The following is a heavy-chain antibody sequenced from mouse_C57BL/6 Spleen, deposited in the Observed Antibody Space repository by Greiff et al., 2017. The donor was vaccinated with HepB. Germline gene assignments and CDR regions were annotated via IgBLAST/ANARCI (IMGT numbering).Heavy chain of an antibody. Sequence: VQLQQSGPELVKPGASVKISCKASGYSFTGYYMHWVKQSSEKSLEWIGEINPSTGGTSYNQKFKVKATLTVDKSSRTAYMQLKRLTSEDSAVYYGARVTTVVDWYFDVWGTGTTVTVSS. CDR1: GYSFTGYY. CDR2: INPSTGGT. D-gene: IGHD1-1*01. J-gene: IGHJ1*03. CDR3: ARVTTVVDWYFDV. V-gene: IGHV1-43*01.